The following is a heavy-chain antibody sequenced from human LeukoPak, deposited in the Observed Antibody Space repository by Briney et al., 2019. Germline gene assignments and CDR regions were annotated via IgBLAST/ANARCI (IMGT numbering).Heavy chain of an antibody. CDR2: IYASGST. CDR1: GVSISSYY. D-gene: IGHD6-6*01. V-gene: IGHV4-4*07. Sequence: SSEPLSLTCTVSGVSISSYYWSWIRQPAGKGLEWIGRIYASGSTNYNPSLKSRVTMSADTSKNQFSLRLSSVTAADTAVYYCARAFVATSRGPVSEDAMFDYWGQGTLVTVSS. J-gene: IGHJ4*02. CDR3: ARAFVATSRGPVSEDAMFDY.